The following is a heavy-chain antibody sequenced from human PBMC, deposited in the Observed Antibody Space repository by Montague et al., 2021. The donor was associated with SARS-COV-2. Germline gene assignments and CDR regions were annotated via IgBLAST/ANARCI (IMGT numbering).Heavy chain of an antibody. CDR1: GGSISSSSYY. D-gene: IGHD3-9*01. Sequence: SETLSLTCTVSGGSISSSSYYWGWIRQPPGKGLEWIGCIYYSGSTYYNPSLKSRVTISVDTSKNQFSLKLSSVTAADTAVYYCARLSKTGYPPLYYYYGMDVWGQGTTVTVSS. J-gene: IGHJ6*02. V-gene: IGHV4-39*01. CDR3: ARLSKTGYPPLYYYYGMDV. CDR2: IYYSGST.